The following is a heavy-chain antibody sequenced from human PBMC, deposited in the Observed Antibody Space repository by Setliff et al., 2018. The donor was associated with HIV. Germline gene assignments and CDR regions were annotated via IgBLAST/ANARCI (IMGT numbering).Heavy chain of an antibody. Sequence: CVASGFTFNSYWMYWVRQAPGKGLVCVSRVNNDGTDTIYADSVKGRFTISRDNAKSTVYLQMGSLSADDTAVYYCARGGFNHAFDIWGQGTMVTVS. CDR3: ARGGFNHAFDI. J-gene: IGHJ3*02. CDR2: VNNDGTDT. V-gene: IGHV3-74*01. D-gene: IGHD2-15*01. CDR1: GFTFNSYW.